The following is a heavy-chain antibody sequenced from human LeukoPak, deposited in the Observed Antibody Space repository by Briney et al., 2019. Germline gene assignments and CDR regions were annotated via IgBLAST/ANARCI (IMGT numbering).Heavy chain of an antibody. CDR2: IYHSGST. J-gene: IGHJ4*02. D-gene: IGHD6-13*01. V-gene: IGHV4-38-2*01. Sequence: KTSETLSLTCAVSGYSISSGYYWGWIRQPPGKGLEWIGSIYHSGSTYYNPSPKSRVTISVDTSKNQFSLKLSSVTAADTAVYYCARPSSSWYGFDYWGQGTLVTVSS. CDR3: ARPSSSWYGFDY. CDR1: GYSISSGYY.